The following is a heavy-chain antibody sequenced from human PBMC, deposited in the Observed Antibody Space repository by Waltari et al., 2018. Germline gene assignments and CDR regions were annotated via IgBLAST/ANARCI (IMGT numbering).Heavy chain of an antibody. CDR2: IYTSGST. CDR1: GGSISSGSYY. Sequence: QVQLQESGPGLVKPSQTLSLPCTVSGGSISSGSYYWHWIRQPAGKGLEWIGYIYTSGSTNYNPSLKSRVTISVDTSKNQFSLKLSSVTAADTAVYYCAREMATGEFDYWGQGTLVTVSS. V-gene: IGHV4-61*09. CDR3: AREMATGEFDY. D-gene: IGHD5-12*01. J-gene: IGHJ4*02.